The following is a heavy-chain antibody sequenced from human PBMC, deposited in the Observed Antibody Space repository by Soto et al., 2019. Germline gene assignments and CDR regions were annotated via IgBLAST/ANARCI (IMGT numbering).Heavy chain of an antibody. CDR1: GGSINSGDYH. D-gene: IGHD1-26*01. J-gene: IGHJ6*02. CDR2: IYYSGST. V-gene: IGHV4-30-4*01. CDR3: ARDYSVPAAGAMDV. Sequence: QVQLQESGPGLVKPSQTLSLTCTVSGGSINSGDYHWRWIRKSPVKGLLWIGAIYYSGSTYYNPSLKSRIRISVDTSKNQFSLKVNSVTAADTAVYYCARDYSVPAAGAMDVWGQGTTVTVSS.